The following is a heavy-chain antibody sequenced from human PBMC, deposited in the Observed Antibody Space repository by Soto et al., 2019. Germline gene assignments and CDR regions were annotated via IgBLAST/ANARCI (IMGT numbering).Heavy chain of an antibody. CDR3: ERELVGDSSFDY. CDR1: GFTVSSYE. D-gene: IGHD2-21*02. J-gene: IGHJ4*02. Sequence: GGSLTLSCAASGFTVSSYEMNWVRQAPGKGLEWVSYISGSGNTIYYADSVKGRFKMSRDNAKNSPYLQMNTLRAEDTAVYYCERELVGDSSFDYWGQGTLVTVSS. V-gene: IGHV3-48*03. CDR2: ISGSGNTI.